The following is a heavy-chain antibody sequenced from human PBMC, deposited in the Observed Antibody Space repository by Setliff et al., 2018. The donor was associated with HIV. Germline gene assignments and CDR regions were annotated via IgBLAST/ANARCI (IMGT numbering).Heavy chain of an antibody. Sequence: GGSLRLSCAASGFTFHDFSMHWVRQAPGKGLEWVSLISWDGDMTYYADSVKGRFTISRDNSKNSLYLQMNSLTTEDTGLYYCAKDGWGYDYVGAYYFDYWGQGTPVTVSS. J-gene: IGHJ4*02. D-gene: IGHD5-12*01. CDR3: AKDGWGYDYVGAYYFDY. V-gene: IGHV3-43*01. CDR2: ISWDGDMT. CDR1: GFTFHDFS.